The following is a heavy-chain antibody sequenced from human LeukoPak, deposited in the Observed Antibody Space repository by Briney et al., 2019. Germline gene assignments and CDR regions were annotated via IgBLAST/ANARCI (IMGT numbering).Heavy chain of an antibody. D-gene: IGHD2-2*01. V-gene: IGHV1-24*01. CDR1: GFTLSEVS. CDR3: AAVGSDAVVPDAILY. J-gene: IGHJ4*02. Sequence: ASVKVSCEVSGFTLSEVSMHWVRQAPGKGLEWMGGFDPEDGETIYAQKLQGRVTMTEDTTTDTAHMELSSLRSEDTAVYYCAAVGSDAVVPDAILYWGQGTLVTVSS. CDR2: FDPEDGET.